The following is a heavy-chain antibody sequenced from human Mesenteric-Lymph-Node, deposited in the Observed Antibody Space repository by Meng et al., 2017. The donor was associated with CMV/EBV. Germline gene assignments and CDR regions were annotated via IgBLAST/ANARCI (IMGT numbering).Heavy chain of an antibody. CDR3: ARDRATASSDS. D-gene: IGHD6-13*01. CDR2: ISGYNGNI. V-gene: IGHV1-18*04. Sequence: SCETSGYTCTSYGTSWVRQSPGQGLEWMGWISGYNGNINYVQKFQGRVTMTIDTSTSTSYMELRSLRSDDTAVYYCARDRATASSDSWGQGTLVTVSS. CDR1: GYTCTSYG. J-gene: IGHJ4*02.